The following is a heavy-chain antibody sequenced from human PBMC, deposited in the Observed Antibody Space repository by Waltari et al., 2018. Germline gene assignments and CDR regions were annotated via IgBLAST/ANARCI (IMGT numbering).Heavy chain of an antibody. CDR3: ARVGSGRRLPYFDY. Sequence: QVQLQESGPGLVKPSQTLSLTCTVSGGSIRSGSYSWSCIRQPAGKGLEWIGRIYTSGSTNYNPSLKSRVTISVDTSKNQFSLKLSSVTAADTAVYYCARVGSGRRLPYFDYWGQGTLVTVSS. J-gene: IGHJ4*02. CDR1: GGSIRSGSYS. V-gene: IGHV4-61*02. CDR2: IYTSGST. D-gene: IGHD3-10*01.